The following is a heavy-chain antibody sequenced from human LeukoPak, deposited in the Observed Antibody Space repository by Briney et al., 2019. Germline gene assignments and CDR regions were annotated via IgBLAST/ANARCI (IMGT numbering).Heavy chain of an antibody. J-gene: IGHJ4*02. CDR3: AREGVLDIVVVPAAPFDY. CDR1: GYTFTGYY. Sequence: ASVKVSCKASGYTFTGYYMHWVRQAPGQGLEWMGWINPNSGGTNYAQKFQGRVTMTRDTSTSTAYMELSRLRSDDTAVYYCAREGVLDIVVVPAAPFDYWGQGTLVTVSS. V-gene: IGHV1-2*02. CDR2: INPNSGGT. D-gene: IGHD2-2*03.